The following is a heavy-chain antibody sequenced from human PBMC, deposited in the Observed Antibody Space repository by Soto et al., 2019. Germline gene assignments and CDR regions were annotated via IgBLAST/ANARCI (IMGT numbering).Heavy chain of an antibody. J-gene: IGHJ6*02. D-gene: IGHD1-7*01. V-gene: IGHV1-3*01. CDR1: GYTFTSYA. CDR2: INAGNGNT. Sequence: ASVKVSCKASGYTFTSYAMHWVRQAPGQRLEWMGWINAGNGNTKYSQKFQGRVTITRDTSASTAYMELSSLRSEDTAVYYCACNRLGTTHYGMDVWGQGTTVTVSS. CDR3: ACNRLGTTHYGMDV.